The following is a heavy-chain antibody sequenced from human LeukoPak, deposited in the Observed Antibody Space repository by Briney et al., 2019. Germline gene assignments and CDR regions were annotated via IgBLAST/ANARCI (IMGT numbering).Heavy chain of an antibody. V-gene: IGHV3-23*01. Sequence: PGGSLRLSCAASGFTFSSYGMSWVRQAPGKGLEWVSGISGSGGSTYYADSVKGRFTISRDNSKNTLYLQMNSLRAEDTAVYYCAKEKYSSGWPFDYWGQGTLVTVSS. J-gene: IGHJ4*02. CDR1: GFTFSSYG. D-gene: IGHD6-19*01. CDR2: ISGSGGST. CDR3: AKEKYSSGWPFDY.